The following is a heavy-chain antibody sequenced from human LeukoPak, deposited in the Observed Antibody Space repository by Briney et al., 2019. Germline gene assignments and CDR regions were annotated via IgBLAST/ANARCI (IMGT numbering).Heavy chain of an antibody. J-gene: IGHJ5*02. CDR3: ARDSHPATAIPPELNWFDP. Sequence: SETLSLTCTVSGGSISSYYWSWIRQPAGKGLEWIGRIYTSGSTNYNPSLKSRVTMSVDTSKNQFSLKLNSVTAADTAVYYCARDSHPATAIPPELNWFDPWGQGTLVTVSS. V-gene: IGHV4-4*07. CDR1: GGSISSYY. D-gene: IGHD2-21*02. CDR2: IYTSGST.